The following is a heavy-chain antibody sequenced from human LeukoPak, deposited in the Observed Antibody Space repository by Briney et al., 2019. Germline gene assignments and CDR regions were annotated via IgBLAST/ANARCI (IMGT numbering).Heavy chain of an antibody. CDR3: AKAPYSSSWYPIDY. Sequence: GGSLRLSCAASGFTFDDYAMHWVRQAPGKGLEWVSGISWNSGGIGYADSVKGRFTISRDNAKNSLYLQMNSLRAEDTALYYCAKAPYSSSWYPIDYWGQGTLVTVSS. CDR1: GFTFDDYA. CDR2: ISWNSGGI. V-gene: IGHV3-9*01. J-gene: IGHJ4*02. D-gene: IGHD6-13*01.